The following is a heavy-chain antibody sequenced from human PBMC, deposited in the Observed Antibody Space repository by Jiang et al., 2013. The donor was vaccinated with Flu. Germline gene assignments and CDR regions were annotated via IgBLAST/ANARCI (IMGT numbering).Heavy chain of an antibody. J-gene: IGHJ4*02. CDR3: ANQMWDGDY. D-gene: IGHD1-26*01. CDR2: ISTTGNT. V-gene: IGHV3-23*04. Sequence: QLVESGGGLEQPGGSRRLSCGASGFTFANFGMAWVRQAPGKGLEWVSSISTTGNTHYVDSVRGRFTISRDNSRSVLYLQMNTLRVEDTAIYYCANQMWDGDYWGQGTRVTVS. CDR1: GFTFANFG.